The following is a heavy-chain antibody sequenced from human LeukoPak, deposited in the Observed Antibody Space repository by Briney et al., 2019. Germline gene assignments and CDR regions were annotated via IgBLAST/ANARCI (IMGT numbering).Heavy chain of an antibody. CDR3: ARLLGLTYFDY. CDR1: GCTFSSYE. Sequence: GGSLRLSCAASGCTFSSYEMNWVRQAPGKGLEWVSYISSSGSTIYYADSVKGRFTISRDNAKNSLYLQMNSLRAEDTAVYYCARLLGLTYFDYWGQGTLVTVSS. D-gene: IGHD3-16*01. CDR2: ISSSGSTI. J-gene: IGHJ4*02. V-gene: IGHV3-48*03.